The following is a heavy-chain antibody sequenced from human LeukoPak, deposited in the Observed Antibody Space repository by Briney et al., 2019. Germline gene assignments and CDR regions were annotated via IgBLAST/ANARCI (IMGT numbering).Heavy chain of an antibody. V-gene: IGHV4-31*03. CDR3: ARDVSSTFPTWLDP. J-gene: IGHJ5*02. D-gene: IGHD6-6*01. Sequence: PSQTLSLTCSVSGDSISSRTYYWPWIRQHPEKGLEWIGYIWNSGSTNYNPSLKSRVTISVDTSKNQFSLKLTSVTAADTALYYCARDVSSTFPTWLDPWGQGILVIVSS. CDR2: IWNSGST. CDR1: GDSISSRTYY.